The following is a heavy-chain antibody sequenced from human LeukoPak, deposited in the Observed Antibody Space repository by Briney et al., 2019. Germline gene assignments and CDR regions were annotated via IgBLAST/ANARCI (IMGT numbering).Heavy chain of an antibody. CDR3: ARDAASGSYFPPWSDP. Sequence: GGSLRLSCAASGSTFSSYWMSWVRQAPGKGLEWVANIKQDGSEKYYVDSVKGRFTISRDNAKNSLYLQMNSLRAEDTAVYYCARDAASGSYFPPWSDPWGQGTLVTVSS. V-gene: IGHV3-7*04. CDR2: IKQDGSEK. CDR1: GSTFSSYW. J-gene: IGHJ5*02. D-gene: IGHD3-10*01.